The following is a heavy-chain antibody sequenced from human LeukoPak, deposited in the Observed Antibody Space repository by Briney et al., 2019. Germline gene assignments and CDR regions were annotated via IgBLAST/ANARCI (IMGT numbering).Heavy chain of an antibody. D-gene: IGHD6-19*01. J-gene: IGHJ6*02. V-gene: IGHV3-21*01. Sequence: GGSLRLSCAASGFTFSSYSMNWVRQAPGKGLEWVSSISSSSSYIYYADSVKGRPTISRDNAKNSLYLQMNSLRAEDTAAYYCAGDLGGGSGWIYYYYYGMDVWGQGTTVTVSS. CDR2: ISSSSSYI. CDR3: AGDLGGGSGWIYYYYYGMDV. CDR1: GFTFSSYS.